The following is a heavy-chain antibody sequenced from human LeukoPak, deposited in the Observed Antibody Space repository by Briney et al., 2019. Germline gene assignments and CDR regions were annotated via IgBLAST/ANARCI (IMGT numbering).Heavy chain of an antibody. D-gene: IGHD1-26*01. J-gene: IGHJ4*02. CDR3: TTDLRWELSFHY. CDR1: GFTFSNAW. CDR2: IISKTDGGTT. Sequence: GGSLRLSCAASGFTFSNAWMSWVRQTPGKGLEWVGRIISKTDGGTTDYAAPVRGRFTISRDDSKNTLYLQMNSLKTEDTAVYYCTTDLRWELSFHYWGQGTLVTVSS. V-gene: IGHV3-15*01.